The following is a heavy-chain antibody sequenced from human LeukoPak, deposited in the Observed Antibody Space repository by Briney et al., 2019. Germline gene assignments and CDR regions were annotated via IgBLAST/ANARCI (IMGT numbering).Heavy chain of an antibody. CDR2: IFYTGST. Sequence: PETLSLTCTVSGGSISSYYWSWIRQPPGKGLEWIGYIFYTGSTNYNPSLKSRVTMSVDTSKNQFSLKLSSVTAADTAVYYCARGRYFDSWGQGTLVTVSS. J-gene: IGHJ4*02. CDR1: GGSISSYY. V-gene: IGHV4-59*12. CDR3: ARGRYFDS.